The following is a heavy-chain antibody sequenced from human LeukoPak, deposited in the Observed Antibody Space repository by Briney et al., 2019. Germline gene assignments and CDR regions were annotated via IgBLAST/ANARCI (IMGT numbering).Heavy chain of an antibody. Sequence: GGALRLSCAASGFTFSSYWMTWVRPAPGKGLEWVANIKQDGSEKYYVDSLKGRFTISRDNAKNSLSLQINSLRAEDTAVYYCARRDHGDYGEEYWGQGTLVTVSS. V-gene: IGHV3-7*01. CDR3: ARRDHGDYGEEY. CDR2: IKQDGSEK. D-gene: IGHD4-17*01. CDR1: GFTFSSYW. J-gene: IGHJ4*02.